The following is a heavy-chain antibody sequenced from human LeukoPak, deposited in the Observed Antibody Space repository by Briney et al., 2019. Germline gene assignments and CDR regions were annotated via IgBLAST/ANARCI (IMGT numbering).Heavy chain of an antibody. Sequence: SETLSLTCAVYGGSFSGYYWSWIRQPPGKGLEWIGEINHSGSTNYNPSLKSRVTISVDTSKNQFSLKLSSVTAADTAVCYCARGPRIPYAFDIWGQGTMVTVSS. CDR2: INHSGST. V-gene: IGHV4-34*01. J-gene: IGHJ3*02. CDR1: GGSFSGYY. CDR3: ARGPRIPYAFDI.